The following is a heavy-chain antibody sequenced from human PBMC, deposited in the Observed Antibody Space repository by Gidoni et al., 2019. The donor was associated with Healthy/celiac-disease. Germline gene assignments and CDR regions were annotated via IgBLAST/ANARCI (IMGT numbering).Heavy chain of an antibody. J-gene: IGHJ3*02. Sequence: EVQLLESGGGLVQPGGSLRLSCAAPGFTFSSYAMSWVRQAPGKGLEWVSAISGSGGSTYYADSVKGRFTISRDNSKNTLYLQMNSLRAEDTAVYYCAKDRNLGSGWSGAFDIWGQGTMVTVSS. V-gene: IGHV3-23*01. D-gene: IGHD6-19*01. CDR1: GFTFSSYA. CDR2: ISGSGGST. CDR3: AKDRNLGSGWSGAFDI.